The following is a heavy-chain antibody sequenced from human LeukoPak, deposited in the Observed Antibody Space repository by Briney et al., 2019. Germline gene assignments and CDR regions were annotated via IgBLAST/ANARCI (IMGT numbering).Heavy chain of an antibody. V-gene: IGHV3-23*01. Sequence: PGGSLRLSCEAAGFSFRDYPMGWVRRASGKRLEWVSGISAGADVIFYADPVKGRFTISRDNSKNTLYLQMNSLRAEDTAVYYCASGPQLVQMGYWGQGTLVTVSS. CDR1: GFSFRDYP. CDR2: ISAGADVI. CDR3: ASGPQLVQMGY. D-gene: IGHD5-24*01. J-gene: IGHJ4*02.